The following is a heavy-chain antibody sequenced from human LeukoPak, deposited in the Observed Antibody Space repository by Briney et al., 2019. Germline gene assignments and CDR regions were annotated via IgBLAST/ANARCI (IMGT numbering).Heavy chain of an antibody. CDR3: ASIYYFGDNNWRYFDN. V-gene: IGHV3-7*01. Sequence: GGSLRLSCAASGFTFNSYWMSWVRQAPGKGLEWVANIDPDGSEKQYGDSVKGRFTTSRDNAKNSLYLQMNSLRAEDTAIYYCASIYYFGDNNWRYFDNWGQGTLVTVSS. D-gene: IGHD3-10*01. J-gene: IGHJ4*02. CDR1: GFTFNSYW. CDR2: IDPDGSEK.